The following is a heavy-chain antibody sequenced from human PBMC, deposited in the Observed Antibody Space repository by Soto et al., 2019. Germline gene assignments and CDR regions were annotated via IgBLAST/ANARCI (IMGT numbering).Heavy chain of an antibody. J-gene: IGHJ4*02. CDR2: ISGSGGGT. CDR3: AKGVGRQWGYFDY. D-gene: IGHD2-15*01. V-gene: IGHV3-23*01. CDR1: GFTFSNYA. Sequence: EVQLLESGGGLVQPGGSLRLSFAASGFTFSNYAMSWVRQAPGKGLEWVSGISGSGGGTYYADSVKGRFTISRDNSMHTLFLQMNSLRAEDTAVYFGAKGVGRQWGYFDYWGQGTLVTVSS.